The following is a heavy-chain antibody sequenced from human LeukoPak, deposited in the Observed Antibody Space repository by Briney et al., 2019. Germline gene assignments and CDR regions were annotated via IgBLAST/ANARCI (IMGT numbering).Heavy chain of an antibody. Sequence: PSETLSLTCTVSGGSISSYYWSWIRQPPGKGLEWIGYIYYSGSTNYNPSLKSRVTISVDTSKNQFSLKLSSVTAADTAVYYCASWGATHRSFDYWGQGTLVTVSS. CDR3: ASWGATHRSFDY. J-gene: IGHJ4*02. CDR1: GGSISSYY. CDR2: IYYSGST. V-gene: IGHV4-59*01. D-gene: IGHD1-26*01.